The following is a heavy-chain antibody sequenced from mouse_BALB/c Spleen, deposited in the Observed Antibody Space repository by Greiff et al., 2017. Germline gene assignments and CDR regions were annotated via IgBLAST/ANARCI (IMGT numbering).Heavy chain of an antibody. V-gene: IGHV1S56*01. CDR2: IYPGDGST. J-gene: IGHJ4*01. Sequence: VQLQQSGPELVKPGASVKMSCKASGYTFTSYYIHWVKQRPGQGLEWIGWIYPGDGSTKYNEKFKGKTTLTADKSSSTAYMLLSSLTSEDSAIYFCASGGYYGNYWGQGTSVTVSS. CDR3: ASGGYYGNY. D-gene: IGHD2-1*01. CDR1: GYTFTSYY.